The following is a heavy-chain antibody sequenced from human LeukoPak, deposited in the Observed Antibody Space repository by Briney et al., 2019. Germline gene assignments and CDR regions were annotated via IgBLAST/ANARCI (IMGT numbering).Heavy chain of an antibody. CDR3: AREANCAGECFLDS. J-gene: IGHJ4*02. CDR2: ISTDVSHT. CDR1: VFTFRDYW. D-gene: IGHD2-21*01. Sequence: GGSLRLSCAASVFTFRDYWMHWVRQDPGKGLVWVSLISTDVSHTKYADSVKGRFTISRDNAKNTVYLQMNSLRAEDTDVYYCAREANCAGECFLDSWGQGAPVTVSS. V-gene: IGHV3-74*01.